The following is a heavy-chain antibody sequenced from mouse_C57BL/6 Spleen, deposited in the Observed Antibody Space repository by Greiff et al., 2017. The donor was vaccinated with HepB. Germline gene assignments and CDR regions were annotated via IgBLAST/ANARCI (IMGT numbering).Heavy chain of an antibody. CDR2: IDPEDGET. CDR1: GFNIKDYY. CDR3: ARSTMVTTGYAD. J-gene: IGHJ3*01. D-gene: IGHD2-2*01. V-gene: IGHV14-2*01. Sequence: EVKLQESGAELVKPGASVKLSCTASGFNIKDYYMHWVKQRTEQGLEWIGRIDPEDGETKYAPNFQGKATITADTSANTAYLQLSSLTSEDTAVYYCARSTMVTTGYADWGQGTLVTVAA.